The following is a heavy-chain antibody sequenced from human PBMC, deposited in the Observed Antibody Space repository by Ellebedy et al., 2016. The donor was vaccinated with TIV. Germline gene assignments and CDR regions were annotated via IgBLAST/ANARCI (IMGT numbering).Heavy chain of an antibody. CDR3: AKSRWLQPDYDY. J-gene: IGHJ4*02. Sequence: GESLKISCEASGFIFSSYTMNWVRQAPGKGLEWVATISSDGNDKYFADSVKGRFTISRDNSKNTLYLQVNSLRAEDTAVYYCAKSRWLQPDYDYWGQGTLVTVSS. D-gene: IGHD5-24*01. V-gene: IGHV3-30-3*01. CDR1: GFIFSSYT. CDR2: ISSDGNDK.